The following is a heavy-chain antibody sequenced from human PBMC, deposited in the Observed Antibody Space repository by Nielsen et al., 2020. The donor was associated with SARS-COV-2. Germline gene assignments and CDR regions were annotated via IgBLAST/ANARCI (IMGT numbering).Heavy chain of an antibody. Sequence: ASVKVSCKASGYIFITQTMHWVRQAPGQRHEWMGWINAGNGNTKHPEKFQGRVTITRDTSASTFYMDLYSLRSEDTAVYYCASCKGDGKYFDCEGFDYWGQGTLVTVSS. D-gene: IGHD3-9*01. J-gene: IGHJ4*02. CDR1: GYIFITQT. CDR3: ASCKGDGKYFDCEGFDY. CDR2: INAGNGNT. V-gene: IGHV1-3*01.